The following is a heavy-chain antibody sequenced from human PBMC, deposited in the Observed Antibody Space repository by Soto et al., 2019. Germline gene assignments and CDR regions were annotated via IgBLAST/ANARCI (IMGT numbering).Heavy chain of an antibody. CDR2: IYQSVRT. CDR3: ARVYSGRYSDY. Sequence: SETLSLTCAVSGGAIGSNNWGSGVRQPPGKILEWLGEIYQSVRTNYNAPLQTRGTISVVKSKSEFALELSSVAGASATGYYRARVYSGRYSDYWAQGTLVTVSS. J-gene: IGHJ4*02. V-gene: IGHV4-4*02. D-gene: IGHD1-26*01. CDR1: GGAIGSNNW.